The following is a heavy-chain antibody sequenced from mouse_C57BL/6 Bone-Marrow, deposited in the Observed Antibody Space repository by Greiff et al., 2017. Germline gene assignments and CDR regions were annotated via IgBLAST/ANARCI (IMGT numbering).Heavy chain of an antibody. Sequence: QVQLQQPGAELVKPGASVKVSCKASGYTFTSYWMPWVKQRPGPGLEWIGRIHPSDSDTNYNQHFKGKVTLTVDKSSSTAYMQLSSLTSEDSAVYYCAIESYYDYAFAYWGQGTLVTVSA. CDR3: AIESYYDYAFAY. J-gene: IGHJ3*01. D-gene: IGHD2-4*01. CDR2: IHPSDSDT. CDR1: GYTFTSYW. V-gene: IGHV1-74*01.